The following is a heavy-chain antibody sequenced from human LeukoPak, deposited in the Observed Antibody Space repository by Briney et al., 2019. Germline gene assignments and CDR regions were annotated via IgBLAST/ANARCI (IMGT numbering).Heavy chain of an antibody. D-gene: IGHD3-16*01. CDR2: INHNGNVN. CDR1: GFTFSSYW. V-gene: IGHV3-7*03. Sequence: GGSLRLSCAASGFTFSSYWMNWARQAPGKGLEWVASINHNGNVNYYVDSVKGRLTISRDNAKNSLYLQMSNLRAEDTAVYFCARGGGLDVWGQGATVTVSS. CDR3: ARGGGLDV. J-gene: IGHJ6*02.